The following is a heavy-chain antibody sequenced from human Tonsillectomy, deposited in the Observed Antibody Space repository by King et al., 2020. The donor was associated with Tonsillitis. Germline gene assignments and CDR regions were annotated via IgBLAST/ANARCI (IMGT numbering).Heavy chain of an antibody. J-gene: IGHJ6*04. D-gene: IGHD2-2*01. CDR2: IWSDGSNK. V-gene: IGHV3-33*08. CDR3: ARYCSSTSCPGMDV. Sequence: VQLVESGGGVVQPGRSLRLSCSASGLTFSSFGMHWVRQAPGKGLEWVAVIWSDGSNKYYGDSVKGRFTISRDNSKNTRFLQMNSLRAEDTAVYYCARYCSSTSCPGMDVWGKGTTVTVSS. CDR1: GLTFSSFG.